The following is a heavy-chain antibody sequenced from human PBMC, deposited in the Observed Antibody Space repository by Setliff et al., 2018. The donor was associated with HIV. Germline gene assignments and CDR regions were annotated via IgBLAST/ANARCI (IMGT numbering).Heavy chain of an antibody. CDR2: VYPSDGST. D-gene: IGHD4-17*01. V-gene: IGHV1-46*01. CDR1: GHTFTSYY. CDR3: ARSGRETTLYGLYGVHYFDY. Sequence: ASVKVSCKASGHTFTSYYMHWVRQAPGQGLEWMGMVYPSDGSTSYAQKFQGRVTMTRDTSTSKVYMEVSSLRSEDTAVYYCARSGRETTLYGLYGVHYFDYWGQGTLVTVSS. J-gene: IGHJ4*02.